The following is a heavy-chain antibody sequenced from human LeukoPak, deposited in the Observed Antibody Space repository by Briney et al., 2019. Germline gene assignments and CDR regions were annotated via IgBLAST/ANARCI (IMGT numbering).Heavy chain of an antibody. CDR3: AREGYSSGFHYFDF. J-gene: IGHJ4*02. Sequence: KPSQTLSLTCIVSGGSISSYYWSWIRQPPGKGLEYIGYIHFSGSTNYSPSLKSRITSSQDRPKNQFSLHLSSGTPADTAVYYCAREGYSSGFHYFDFWGEGTLGSVSS. CDR1: GGSISSYY. D-gene: IGHD6-19*01. CDR2: IHFSGST. V-gene: IGHV4-59*01.